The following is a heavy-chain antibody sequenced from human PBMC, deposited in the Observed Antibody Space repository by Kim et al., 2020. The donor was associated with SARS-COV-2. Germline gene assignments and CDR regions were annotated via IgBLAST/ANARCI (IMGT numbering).Heavy chain of an antibody. Sequence: SETLSLTCTVSGGSIRSYYWSWIRQPPGKGLEWIGYTYYSGSSNYNPSLKSRVTISIDTSKNQFSLKLSSVTAADTAGYNCARHRSSSWDLDAFDLWGQG. CDR1: GGSIRSYY. V-gene: IGHV4-59*08. CDR2: TYYSGSS. D-gene: IGHD6-13*01. J-gene: IGHJ3*01. CDR3: ARHRSSSWDLDAFDL.